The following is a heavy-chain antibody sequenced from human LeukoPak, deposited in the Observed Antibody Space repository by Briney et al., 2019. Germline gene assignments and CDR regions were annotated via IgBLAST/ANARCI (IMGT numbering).Heavy chain of an antibody. J-gene: IGHJ4*02. Sequence: PSETLSLTCTVSGGSISSYYLSWIRQPPGKGLEWIGYIYYSGSTNYNPSLKSRVTISVDTSKNQFSLKLSSVTAADTAVYYCASRGPTDYWGQGTLVTVSS. CDR2: IYYSGST. CDR3: ASRGPTDY. V-gene: IGHV4-59*12. D-gene: IGHD3-10*01. CDR1: GGSISSYY.